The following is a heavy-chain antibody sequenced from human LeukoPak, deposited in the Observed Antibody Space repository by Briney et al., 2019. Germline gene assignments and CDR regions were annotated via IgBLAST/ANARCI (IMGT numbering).Heavy chain of an antibody. CDR1: GFTFNSHG. CDR3: AKVQSYYGILTGDPFDY. CDR2: IVYDGGYK. V-gene: IGHV3-30*02. Sequence: GGSLRLSCAASGFTFNSHGTHWVRQGPGKGPEWVAFIVYDGGYKYYADSVKGRFTTSRDNSKNTLFLQMNSLRTEDTAVYYCAKVQSYYGILTGDPFDYWGQGTLVTVSS. J-gene: IGHJ4*02. D-gene: IGHD3-9*01.